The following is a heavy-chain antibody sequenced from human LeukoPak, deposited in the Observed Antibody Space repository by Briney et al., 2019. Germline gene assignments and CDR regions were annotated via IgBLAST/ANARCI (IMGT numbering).Heavy chain of an antibody. CDR2: IRNKANSYTT. CDR3: ARVGATPNETFDI. J-gene: IGHJ3*02. V-gene: IGHV3-72*01. CDR1: GFSFSDHY. D-gene: IGHD1-26*01. Sequence: GGSLRLSCAVSGFSFSDHYIDWVRQAPGKGLDWVGRIRNKANSYTTEYAASVKGRFTISRDDSKNSVYLQMNSLKTEDTALYYCARVGATPNETFDIWGQGTMVTVSS.